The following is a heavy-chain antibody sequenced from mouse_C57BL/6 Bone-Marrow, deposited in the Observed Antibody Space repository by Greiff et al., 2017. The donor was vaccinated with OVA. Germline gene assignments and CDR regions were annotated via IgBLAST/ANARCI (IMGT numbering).Heavy chain of an antibody. D-gene: IGHD1-1*01. CDR3: ATIYYYGSSLFDY. J-gene: IGHJ2*01. CDR2: IDPSDSYT. CDR1: GYTFTSYW. V-gene: IGHV1-69*01. Sequence: QVQLQQPGAELVMPGASVKLSCKASGYTFTSYWMHWVKQRPGQGLEWIGEIDPSDSYTNYNQKFKGKSTLTVDKSSSTAYMQLSSLTSEDSAVXYCATIYYYGSSLFDYWGQGTTLTVSS.